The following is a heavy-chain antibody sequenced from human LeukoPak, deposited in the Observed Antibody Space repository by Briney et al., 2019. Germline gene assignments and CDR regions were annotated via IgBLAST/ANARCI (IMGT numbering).Heavy chain of an antibody. CDR3: ARHRADWGWAAFDI. D-gene: IGHD7-27*01. CDR2: INHSGST. V-gene: IGHV4-34*01. J-gene: IGHJ3*02. CDR1: GGSFSGYY. Sequence: SETLSLTCAVYGGSFSGYYWSWIRQPPGKGLEWIGEINHSGSTNYNPSLKSRVTISVDTSKNQFSLKLTSVTATDTAVFYCARHRADWGWAAFDIWGRGTMVTVSS.